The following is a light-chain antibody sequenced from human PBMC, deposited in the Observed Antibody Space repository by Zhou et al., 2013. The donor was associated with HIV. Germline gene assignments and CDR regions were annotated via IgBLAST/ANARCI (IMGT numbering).Light chain of an antibody. CDR1: QDIRDA. CDR3: LQHNSYPWT. CDR2: DAS. V-gene: IGKV1-17*01. Sequence: IQLAQSPSSLSASIGDRVTITCRASQDIRDALGWHQQTPGKAPKRLIFDASNLQSGVPSRFSGSGSGTEFTLTISSLQPEDFATYYCLQHNSYPWTFGQGTKVEIK. J-gene: IGKJ1*01.